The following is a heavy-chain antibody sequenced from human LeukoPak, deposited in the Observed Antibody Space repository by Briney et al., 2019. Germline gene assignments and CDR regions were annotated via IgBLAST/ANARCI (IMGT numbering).Heavy chain of an antibody. CDR2: INHSGST. Sequence: SETLSLTCAVYGGSFSGYYWSWIRQPPGKGLEWIGEINHSGSTNYNPSLKSRVTISVDTSKNQFSLKLSSVTAADTAVYYSARGFLGYCSSTSCYGSGNWFDPWGQGTLVTVSS. J-gene: IGHJ5*02. D-gene: IGHD2-2*01. CDR1: GGSFSGYY. CDR3: ARGFLGYCSSTSCYGSGNWFDP. V-gene: IGHV4-34*01.